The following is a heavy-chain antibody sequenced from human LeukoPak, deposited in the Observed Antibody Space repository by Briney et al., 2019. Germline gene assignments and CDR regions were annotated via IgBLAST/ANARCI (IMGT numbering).Heavy chain of an antibody. Sequence: GESLKISCKGSGYSFTSYWIGWVRQMPGKGLEWMGIIYPGDSDTRYSPSFQGQVTISADKSISTAYLQWSSLKASDTAMYYCARRMVGYYDSSGYCDYRGQGTLVTVSS. CDR3: ARRMVGYYDSSGYCDY. CDR2: IYPGDSDT. CDR1: GYSFTSYW. D-gene: IGHD3-22*01. J-gene: IGHJ4*02. V-gene: IGHV5-51*01.